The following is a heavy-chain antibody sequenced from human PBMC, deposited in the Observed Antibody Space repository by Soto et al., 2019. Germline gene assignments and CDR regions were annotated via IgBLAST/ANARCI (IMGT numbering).Heavy chain of an antibody. J-gene: IGHJ4*02. CDR2: ISGSGGST. D-gene: IGHD3-9*01. CDR1: GFTFSNYV. Sequence: GGSLRLSCAASGFTFSNYVMSWVRQAPGKGLEWVSGISGSGGSTYYADSVKGRFTISRDNSKHTLYLQMNSLRAEDTAVYYCAKSRTGILIGSKDYWGQGALVTVSS. V-gene: IGHV3-23*01. CDR3: AKSRTGILIGSKDY.